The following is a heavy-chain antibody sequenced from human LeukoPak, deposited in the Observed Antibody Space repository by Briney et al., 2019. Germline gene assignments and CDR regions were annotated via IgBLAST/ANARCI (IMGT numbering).Heavy chain of an antibody. V-gene: IGHV1-69*04. CDR3: ARDSGYGSGSYPVDY. CDR1: GGTFSSYA. Sequence: ASVKVSCTASGGTFSSYAISWVRQAPGQGLEWMGRIIPILGIANYAQKFQGRVTITADKSTSTAYMELSSLRSEDTAVYYCARDSGYGSGSYPVDYWGQGTLVTVSS. J-gene: IGHJ4*02. D-gene: IGHD3-10*01. CDR2: IIPILGIA.